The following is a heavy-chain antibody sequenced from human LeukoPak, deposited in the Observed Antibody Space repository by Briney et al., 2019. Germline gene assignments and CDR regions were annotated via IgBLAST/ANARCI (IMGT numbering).Heavy chain of an antibody. CDR1: GGSISSYY. J-gene: IGHJ4*02. Sequence: SETLSLTCTVSGGSISSYYWSWIRQPPGKGLERIGYIYYSGSTNYNPSLKSRVTISVDTSKNQFSLKLSSVTAADTAVYYCARAYSSSNSDYWGQGTLVTVSS. V-gene: IGHV4-59*08. CDR3: ARAYSSSNSDY. CDR2: IYYSGST. D-gene: IGHD6-13*01.